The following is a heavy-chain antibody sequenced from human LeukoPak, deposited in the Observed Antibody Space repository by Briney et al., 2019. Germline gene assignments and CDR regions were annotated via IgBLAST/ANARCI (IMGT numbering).Heavy chain of an antibody. Sequence: GGSLRLSCAASGFTFSSYAMHWVRQAPGKGLEWVAVISYDGSNKYYADSVKGRFTISRDNSKNTLYLQMNSLRAEDTAVYYCASPYCSSTSRYPSYYYYGMDVWGQGTTVTVSS. CDR2: ISYDGSNK. V-gene: IGHV3-30-3*01. J-gene: IGHJ6*02. D-gene: IGHD2-2*01. CDR1: GFTFSSYA. CDR3: ASPYCSSTSRYPSYYYYGMDV.